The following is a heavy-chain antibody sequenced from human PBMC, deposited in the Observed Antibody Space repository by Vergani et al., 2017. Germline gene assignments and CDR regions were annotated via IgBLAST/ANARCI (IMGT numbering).Heavy chain of an antibody. CDR3: AKIRVVARWAFDI. CDR2: ISSGGDYT. V-gene: IGHV3-23*01. Sequence: EAQLLESGGGLVQPGGSLRLSCVASGFPFSSLGMSWVRQTPGKGPDWGSCISSGGDYTYYSDSVKGRFSVSRENPNNTLSLKINSLSAEDTAVYFCAKIRVVARWAFDIWGRGTMVTVSS. D-gene: IGHD2-21*01. J-gene: IGHJ3*02. CDR1: GFPFSSLG.